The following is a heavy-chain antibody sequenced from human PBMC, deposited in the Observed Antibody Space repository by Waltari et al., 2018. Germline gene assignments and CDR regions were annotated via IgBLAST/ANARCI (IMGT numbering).Heavy chain of an antibody. V-gene: IGHV4-59*11. CDR1: GGSISRPY. J-gene: IGHJ3*02. CDR2: IYYSGST. D-gene: IGHD5-18*01. Sequence: QVQLQESGPGLVKPSETLSLTCTVPGGSISRPYWSWIRQPPGKGLEWIGYIYYSGSTNYNPSLKSRVTISVDTSKNQFSLKLSSVTAADTAVYYCARDLVDTAMAGAFDIWGQGTMVTVSS. CDR3: ARDLVDTAMAGAFDI.